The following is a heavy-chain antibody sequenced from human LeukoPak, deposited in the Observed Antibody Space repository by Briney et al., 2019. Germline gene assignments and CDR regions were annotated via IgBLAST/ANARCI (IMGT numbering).Heavy chain of an antibody. J-gene: IGHJ4*02. D-gene: IGHD2-2*01. CDR1: GYSFTTYD. V-gene: IGHV3-48*01. CDR2: ISESSNTI. Sequence: GGSLRLSCVASGYSFTTYDMNWVRQSPGKGLEWVSHISESSNTIHYADSVKGRFTSSRDNARRSLYLQMNSLRAEDTGVYYCARACGGASCYDTPDFDCWGQGTLVTVAS. CDR3: ARACGGASCYDTPDFDC.